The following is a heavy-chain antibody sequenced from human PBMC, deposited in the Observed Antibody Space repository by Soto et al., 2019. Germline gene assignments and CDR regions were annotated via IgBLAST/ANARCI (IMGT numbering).Heavy chain of an antibody. CDR1: GFTVSSNY. CDR2: IYSGDSA. J-gene: IGHJ4*02. D-gene: IGHD6-6*01. Sequence: PGGSLRLSCAAAGFTVSSNYMSWVRQAPGKGLEWVSVIYSGDSAYFADSVKGRFTISRDNSKNTLYLQMTRLGVEDSAVYYCARFRTLYTSTSPFDYWGRGTLVTVSS. CDR3: ARFRTLYTSTSPFDY. V-gene: IGHV3-66*01.